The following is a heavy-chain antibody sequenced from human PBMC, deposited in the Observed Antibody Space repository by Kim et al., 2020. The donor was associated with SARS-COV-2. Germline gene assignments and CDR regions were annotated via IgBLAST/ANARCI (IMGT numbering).Heavy chain of an antibody. J-gene: IGHJ4*02. CDR3: VKGGAMTPADS. CDR2: ISGSGTGT. Sequence: GGSLRLSCVASGLTFSNYAMSWVRQAPGKGLERVSGISGSGTGTYYADSVKGRFTISRDNSKNTLSLQMNSLRAEDTAVYYCVKGGAMTPADSWGQGTLVTVSS. V-gene: IGHV3-23*01. CDR1: GLTFSNYA.